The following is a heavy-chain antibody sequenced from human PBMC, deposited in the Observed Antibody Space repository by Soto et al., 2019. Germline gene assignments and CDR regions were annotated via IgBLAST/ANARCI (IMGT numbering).Heavy chain of an antibody. Sequence: SETLSLTCTVSGGSISSGGYYWSWIRQHPGKGLEWIGYIYYSGSTYYNPSLKSRVTISVDTPKNQFSLKLSSVTAADTAVYYCVSQGGYYDSSGATMDVWGQGTTVTVSS. D-gene: IGHD3-22*01. CDR2: IYYSGST. V-gene: IGHV4-31*03. J-gene: IGHJ6*02. CDR3: VSQGGYYDSSGATMDV. CDR1: GGSISSGGYY.